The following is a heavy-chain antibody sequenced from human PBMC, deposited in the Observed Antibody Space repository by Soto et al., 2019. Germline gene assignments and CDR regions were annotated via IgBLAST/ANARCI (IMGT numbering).Heavy chain of an antibody. CDR3: ARDLWVMITFGGVIAPPPDY. V-gene: IGHV3-21*02. CDR2: ISSSSTYI. J-gene: IGHJ4*02. D-gene: IGHD3-16*02. Sequence: EVQLVESGGGLVKPGGSLRLSCAASGFTFSSYNMNWVRQAPGKGLEWVSSISSSSTYISYADSVKGRFTISRDNAKNSLYLQMNSLKADDTAVYYCARDLWVMITFGGVIAPPPDYWGQGTLVTVSS. CDR1: GFTFSSYN.